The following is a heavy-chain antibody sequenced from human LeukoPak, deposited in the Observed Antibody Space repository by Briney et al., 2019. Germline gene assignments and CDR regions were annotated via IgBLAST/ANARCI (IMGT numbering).Heavy chain of an antibody. J-gene: IGHJ4*02. Sequence: PGGSLRLSCAASGFTFSNYWMSWVRQAPGKGPEWVANIKQDGSEIYYVDSVKGRFTISRDNVEKSLYLQMNNLRAEDTAVYYCARDKIVGATYLDHWGQGTLVTVSS. CDR2: IKQDGSEI. CDR3: ARDKIVGATYLDH. CDR1: GFTFSNYW. V-gene: IGHV3-7*01. D-gene: IGHD1-26*01.